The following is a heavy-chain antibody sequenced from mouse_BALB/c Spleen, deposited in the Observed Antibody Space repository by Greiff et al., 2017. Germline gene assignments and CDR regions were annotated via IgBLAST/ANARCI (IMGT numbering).Heavy chain of an antibody. V-gene: IGHV5-6-4*01. CDR3: TREWTMVRTWFAY. CDR1: GFTFSSYT. J-gene: IGHJ3*01. CDR2: ISSGGSYT. D-gene: IGHD2-2*01. Sequence: DVKLVESGGGLVKPGGSLKLSCAASGFTFSSYTMSWVRQTPEKRLEWVATISSGGSYTYYPDSVKGRFTISRDNAKNTLYLQMSSLKSEDTAMYYCTREWTMVRTWFAYWGQGTLVTVSA.